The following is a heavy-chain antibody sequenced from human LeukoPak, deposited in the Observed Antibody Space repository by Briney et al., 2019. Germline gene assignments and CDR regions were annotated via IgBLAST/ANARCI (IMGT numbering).Heavy chain of an antibody. V-gene: IGHV3-64*01. CDR2: ITSNGDIT. D-gene: IGHD3-3*01. CDR3: ATDRAGVADN. CDR1: GFFFSSYA. J-gene: IGHJ4*02. Sequence: GGSLRLSRAASGFFFSSYAMHWVRQAPGKGLEYVSSITSNGDITYYANSVQGRFTISRDNSKNTLYLQMGSLRAEDMAVYYCATDRAGVADNWGQGTLVTVSS.